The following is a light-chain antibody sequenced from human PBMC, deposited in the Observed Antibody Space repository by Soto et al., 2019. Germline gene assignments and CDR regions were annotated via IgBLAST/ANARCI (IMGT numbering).Light chain of an antibody. Sequence: DIKMTQSASYISATVGDRVNITCKGIQNINNYLNWYQQKPGRAPTILIYDASTLEAGVPSRFSGSGSGTDFTFTISRLQPEDIATYYCQQLEDFPRAIICGQGKRLEIK. CDR3: QQLEDFPRAII. V-gene: IGKV1-33*01. CDR1: QNINNY. CDR2: DAS. J-gene: IGKJ5*01.